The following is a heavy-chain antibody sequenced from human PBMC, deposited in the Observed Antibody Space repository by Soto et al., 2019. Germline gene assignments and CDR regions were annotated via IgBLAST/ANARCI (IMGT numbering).Heavy chain of an antibody. CDR1: GYTFTGQY. D-gene: IGHD3-16*01. J-gene: IGHJ3*01. Sequence: QVQLVQSGAEVRKPGASVKVSCKASGYTFTGQYLHWARQAPGEGLQWMGWIKPSSGGTRYSQYFQGRVTMTRDASISIAYMEMSSLTSDDTAIYYCARDLSTLCFGGSFDLWGQGTMVTVSS. CDR3: ARDLSTLCFGGSFDL. V-gene: IGHV1-2*02. CDR2: IKPSSGGT.